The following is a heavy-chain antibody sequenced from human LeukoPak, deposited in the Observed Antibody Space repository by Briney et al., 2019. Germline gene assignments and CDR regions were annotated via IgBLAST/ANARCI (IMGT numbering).Heavy chain of an antibody. CDR2: ISGSGDNI. V-gene: IGHV3-23*01. D-gene: IGHD6-13*01. J-gene: IGHJ4*02. CDR1: GFTFSSYA. Sequence: PGGSLRLSCAASGFTFSSYAMSWVRQAPGKGLEWVSGISGSGDNIYYAESVKGRFTISRDSSNNTLYLRMNSLRAEDTAVYHCAKVLWQQSPHWGQGTLVTVSS. CDR3: AKVLWQQSPH.